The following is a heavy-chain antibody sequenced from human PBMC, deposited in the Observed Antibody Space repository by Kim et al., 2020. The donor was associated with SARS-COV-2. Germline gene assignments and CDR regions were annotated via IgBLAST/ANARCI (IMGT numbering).Heavy chain of an antibody. CDR3: ARSGSYHYYFDY. V-gene: IGHV1-69*13. Sequence: SVKVSCKASGGTFSSYAISWVRQAPGQGLEWMGGIIPIFGTANYAQKFQGRVTITADESTSTAYMELSSLRSEDTAVYYCARSGSYHYYFDYWGQGTLVTVSS. CDR1: GGTFSSYA. J-gene: IGHJ4*02. D-gene: IGHD1-26*01. CDR2: IIPIFGTA.